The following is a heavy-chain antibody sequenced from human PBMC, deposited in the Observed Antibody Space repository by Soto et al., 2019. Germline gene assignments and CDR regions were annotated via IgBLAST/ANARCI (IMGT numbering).Heavy chain of an antibody. CDR2: ISYDGSNK. CDR1: GFTFSSYG. D-gene: IGHD2-15*01. J-gene: IGHJ4*02. CDR3: AKERDIVVVVAPLDY. Sequence: TGGSLRLSCAASGFTFSSYGMHWVRQALGKGLEWVAVISYDGSNKYYADSVKGRFTISRDNSKNTLYLQMNSLRAEDTAVYYCAKERDIVVVVAPLDYWGQGTLVTVSS. V-gene: IGHV3-30*18.